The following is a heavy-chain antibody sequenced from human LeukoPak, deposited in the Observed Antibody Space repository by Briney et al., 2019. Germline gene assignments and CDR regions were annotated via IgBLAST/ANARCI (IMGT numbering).Heavy chain of an antibody. CDR3: ARVGGYDSDY. Sequence: SQTLSLTCAVSGGSISSGGYSWSWIRQPPGKGLEWIGYIYHSGSTYYNPSLKSRVTISVDRSKNQFSLKLSSVTAADMAVYYCARVGGYDSDYWGQGTLVTVSS. V-gene: IGHV4-30-2*01. D-gene: IGHD5-12*01. CDR1: GGSISSGGYS. CDR2: IYHSGST. J-gene: IGHJ4*02.